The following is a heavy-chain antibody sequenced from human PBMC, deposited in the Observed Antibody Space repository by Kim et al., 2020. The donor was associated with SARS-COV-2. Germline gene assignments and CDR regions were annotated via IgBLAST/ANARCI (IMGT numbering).Heavy chain of an antibody. Sequence: GGSLRLSCAASGFTFSSYAMHWVRQAPGKGLEWVAVISYDGSNKYYADSVKGRFTISRDNSKNTLYLQMNSLRAEDTAVYYCASLPKYYYDSSGPSGYFDYWGQGTLVPVSS. V-gene: IGHV3-30*04. CDR3: ASLPKYYYDSSGPSGYFDY. CDR2: ISYDGSNK. J-gene: IGHJ4*02. D-gene: IGHD3-22*01. CDR1: GFTFSSYA.